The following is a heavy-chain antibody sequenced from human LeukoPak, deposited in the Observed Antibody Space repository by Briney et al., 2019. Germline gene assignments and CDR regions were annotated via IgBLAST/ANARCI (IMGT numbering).Heavy chain of an antibody. D-gene: IGHD5-12*01. CDR1: GFTFSSYS. V-gene: IGHV3-21*01. J-gene: IGHJ4*02. Sequence: GGSLSLSCAASGFTFSSYSMNWVRQAPGKRLEWVSSISSSSSYIYYADSVKGRFTISRDNAKNSLYLQMNSLRAEDTAVYYCARAPGYSGFRDYWGQGTLDTVSS. CDR3: ARAPGYSGFRDY. CDR2: ISSSSSYI.